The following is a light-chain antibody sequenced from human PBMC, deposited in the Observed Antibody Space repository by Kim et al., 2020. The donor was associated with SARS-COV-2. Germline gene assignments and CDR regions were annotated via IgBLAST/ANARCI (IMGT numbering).Light chain of an antibody. CDR1: QGISSY. J-gene: IGKJ3*01. Sequence: SASVGDRVPIPCRASQGISSYLAWYQQKPGKAPKLLIYAASTLQSGVPSRFSGSGSGTEFTLTISSLQPEDFATYYCQQLNSYPTFGPGTKVDIK. CDR2: AAS. V-gene: IGKV1-9*01. CDR3: QQLNSYPT.